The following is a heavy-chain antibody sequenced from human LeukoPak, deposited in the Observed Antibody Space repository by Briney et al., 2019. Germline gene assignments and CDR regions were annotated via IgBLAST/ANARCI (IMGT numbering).Heavy chain of an antibody. D-gene: IGHD3-22*01. CDR2: INHSGST. CDR1: GGSFSGYY. Sequence: SETLSLTCAVYGGSFSGYYWSWIRQPPGKGLEWIGEINHSGSTNYNPSLKNRVTISVDTSKNQFSLKLSSVTAADTAVYYCARRGYYYDSSGYLPFDYWGQGTLVTVSS. J-gene: IGHJ4*02. CDR3: ARRGYYYDSSGYLPFDY. V-gene: IGHV4-34*01.